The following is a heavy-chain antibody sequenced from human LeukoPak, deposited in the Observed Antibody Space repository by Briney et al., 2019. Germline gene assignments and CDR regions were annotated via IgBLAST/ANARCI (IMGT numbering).Heavy chain of an antibody. CDR3: ARAQANWGSGVDY. J-gene: IGHJ4*02. CDR2: IYTSGST. D-gene: IGHD7-27*01. CDR1: GGPISSGSYY. Sequence: SQTLSLTCTVSGGPISSGSYYWSWIRQPAGKGLEWIGRIYTSGSTNYNPSLKSRVTISVDTSKNQFSLKLSSVTAADTAVYYCARAQANWGSGVDYWGQGTLVTVSS. V-gene: IGHV4-61*02.